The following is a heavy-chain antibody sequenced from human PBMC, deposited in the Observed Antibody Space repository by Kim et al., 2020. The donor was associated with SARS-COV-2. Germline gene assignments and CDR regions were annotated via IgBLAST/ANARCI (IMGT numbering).Heavy chain of an antibody. J-gene: IGHJ6*02. CDR1: GFTFSSYA. D-gene: IGHD6-13*01. Sequence: GGSLRLSCAASGFTFSSYAMHWVRQAPGKGLEWVAVISYDGSNKYYADSVKGRFTISRDNSKNTLYLQMNSLRAEDTAVYYCARDRGSRSSSWRPDYYYYGMDVWGQGTTVTVSS. V-gene: IGHV3-30*04. CDR2: ISYDGSNK. CDR3: ARDRGSRSSSWRPDYYYYGMDV.